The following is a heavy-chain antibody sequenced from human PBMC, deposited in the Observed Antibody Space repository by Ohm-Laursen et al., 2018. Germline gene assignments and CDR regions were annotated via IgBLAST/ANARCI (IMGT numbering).Heavy chain of an antibody. CDR2: IIPIFGTA. CDR1: GGTFSSYA. V-gene: IGHV1-69*01. CDR3: TKYRIPVTGRDFDY. Sequence: SSVKVSCKASGGTFSSYAISWVRQAPGQGLEWMGGIIPIFGTANYAQKFQGRVTITADESTSTAYMELSSLRSEDTAIYYCTKYRIPVTGRDFDYWGQGTLVTVSS. D-gene: IGHD6-19*01. J-gene: IGHJ4*02.